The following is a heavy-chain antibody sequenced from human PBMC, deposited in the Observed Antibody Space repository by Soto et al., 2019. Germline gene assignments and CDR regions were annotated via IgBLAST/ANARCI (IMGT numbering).Heavy chain of an antibody. V-gene: IGHV4-31*03. D-gene: IGHD1-26*01. CDR1: GGSISSGGYY. Sequence: QVQLQESGPGLVKPSQTLSLTCTVSGGSISSGGYYWSWIRQHPGKGLEWIGYIYYSGSTYYNPSLTSRVTISVDTSKNQCSMKLSSVIAATTAVDYFARFIPGTGSDYWGQGTLVTVSS. CDR3: ARFIPGTGSDY. CDR2: IYYSGST. J-gene: IGHJ4*02.